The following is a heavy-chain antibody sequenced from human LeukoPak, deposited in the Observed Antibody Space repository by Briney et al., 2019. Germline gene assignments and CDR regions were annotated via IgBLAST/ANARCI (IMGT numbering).Heavy chain of an antibody. Sequence: PGGSLRLSCAASGFTVSNNYMSWVRQAPGKGLEWVSVIYSGGGTYYADSVKGRFTIFRDNSKNTLYLQMNSLRAEDTALYYCAKRGRGKVGADDYWGQGTLVTVSS. CDR3: AKRGRGKVGADDY. CDR1: GFTVSNNY. J-gene: IGHJ4*02. D-gene: IGHD1-26*01. V-gene: IGHV3-53*01. CDR2: IYSGGGT.